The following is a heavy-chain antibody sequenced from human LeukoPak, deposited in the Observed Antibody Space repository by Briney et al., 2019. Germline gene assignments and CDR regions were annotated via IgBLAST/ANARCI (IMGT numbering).Heavy chain of an antibody. CDR3: AREIYYDSSAYDY. CDR1: GGSLSAYY. V-gene: IGHV4-34*01. D-gene: IGHD3-22*01. J-gene: IGHJ4*02. CDR2: INHGGST. Sequence: SETLSLTCAVYGGSLSAYYWTWIRQPPGKGLEWIGEINHGGSTNYNPSLKSRVTISVDTSKNQFSLKLSSLTAADTAIYYCAREIYYDSSAYDYWGQGTLVTVSS.